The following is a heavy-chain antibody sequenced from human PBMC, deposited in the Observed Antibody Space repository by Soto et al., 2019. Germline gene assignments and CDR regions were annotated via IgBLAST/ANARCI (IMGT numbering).Heavy chain of an antibody. V-gene: IGHV5-10-1*01. CDR3: ARHGSAYYNWFDP. D-gene: IGHD2-21*01. CDR1: GYSFTSYW. Sequence: GESLKISCKGSGYSFTSYWISWVRQMPGKGLEWMGRIDPSDSYTNYSPSFQGHVTISADKSISTAYLQWSSLKASDTAMYYCARHGSAYYNWFDPWGQGTLVTVSS. CDR2: IDPSDSYT. J-gene: IGHJ5*02.